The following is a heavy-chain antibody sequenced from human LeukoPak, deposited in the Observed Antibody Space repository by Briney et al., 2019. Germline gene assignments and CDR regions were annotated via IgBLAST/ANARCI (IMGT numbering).Heavy chain of an antibody. CDR1: GFSFNSHA. CDR2: ISGSGDNT. Sequence: GGSLRLSCAASGFSFNSHAMNWVRQARGKGLEWVSGISGSGDNTYYAVSVKGRFTISRDNSRNTLFLQMNSLRAEDTAIYYCAKDRIDSGSYYYFDDWGQGTLVTVSS. V-gene: IGHV3-23*01. CDR3: AKDRIDSGSYYYFDD. J-gene: IGHJ4*02. D-gene: IGHD3-10*01.